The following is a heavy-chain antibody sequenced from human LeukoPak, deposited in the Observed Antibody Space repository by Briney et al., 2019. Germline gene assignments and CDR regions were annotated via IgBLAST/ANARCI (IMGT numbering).Heavy chain of an antibody. D-gene: IGHD2-2*01. V-gene: IGHV4-4*07. CDR2: IYTSGST. J-gene: IGHJ4*02. CDR3: ARVWEYCSSTSCYAQFEY. CDR1: GGSISSYY. Sequence: SETLSLTCTVSGGSISSYYWSWIRQPAGKGLEWIGRIYTSGSTNYNPSLKRGVTMSVDTSKNQFSLKLSSVTAEDPAVYYCARVWEYCSSTSCYAQFEYWGQGTLVTVSS.